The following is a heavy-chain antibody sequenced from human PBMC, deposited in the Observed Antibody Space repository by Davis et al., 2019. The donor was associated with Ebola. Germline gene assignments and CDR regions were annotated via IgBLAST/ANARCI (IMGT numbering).Heavy chain of an antibody. J-gene: IGHJ4*02. V-gene: IGHV3-30-3*01. CDR3: ARARYSYAYFDY. Sequence: GESLKISCAASGFTFSSYAMHWVRQAPGKGLEWVAVISYDGSNKYYADSVKGRFTISRDNSKNTLYLQMNSLRAEDTAVYYCARARYSYAYFDYWGQGTLVTVSS. D-gene: IGHD5-18*01. CDR2: ISYDGSNK. CDR1: GFTFSSYA.